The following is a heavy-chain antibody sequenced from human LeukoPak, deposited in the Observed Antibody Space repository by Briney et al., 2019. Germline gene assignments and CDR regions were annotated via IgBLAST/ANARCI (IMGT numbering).Heavy chain of an antibody. J-gene: IGHJ4*02. CDR1: GYSISSGYY. CDR3: ARRRVEMATFDY. CDR2: IYHSGST. V-gene: IGHV4-38-2*01. Sequence: SETLSLTCAVSGYSISSGYYWGWIRQPPGKGLEWIGSIYHSGSTYYNPSLKSRVTVSVDTSKNQFSLKLSSVTAADTAVYYCARRRVEMATFDYWGQGTLVTVSS. D-gene: IGHD5-24*01.